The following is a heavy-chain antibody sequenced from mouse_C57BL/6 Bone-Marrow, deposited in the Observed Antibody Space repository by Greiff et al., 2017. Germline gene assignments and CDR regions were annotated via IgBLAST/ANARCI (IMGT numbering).Heavy chain of an antibody. Sequence: QVQLKQSGPGILQSSQTLSLTCSFSGFSLSTSGMGVSWIRQPSGKGLEWLAHIYWDDDKRYNPSLKSRLTISKDTSRNQVFLKITSVDTADTATYYCARRSHRGSSYGAMDYWGQGTSVTVSS. CDR3: ARRSHRGSSYGAMDY. CDR2: IYWDDDK. J-gene: IGHJ4*01. D-gene: IGHD1-1*01. CDR1: GFSLSTSGMG. V-gene: IGHV8-12*01.